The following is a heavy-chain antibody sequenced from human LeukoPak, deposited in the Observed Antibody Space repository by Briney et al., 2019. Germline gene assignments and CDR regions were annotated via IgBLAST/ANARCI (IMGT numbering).Heavy chain of an antibody. CDR1: GFTFSSYA. CDR3: ARDGKHDYGDYGPKYYFDY. J-gene: IGHJ4*02. CDR2: ISYDGGNK. Sequence: AGGSLRLSCAASGFTFSSYAMHWVRQAPGKGLEWVAVISYDGGNKYYADSVKGRFTISRDNSKNTLYLQMNSLRAEDTAVYYCARDGKHDYGDYGPKYYFDYWGQGTLVTVSS. D-gene: IGHD4-17*01. V-gene: IGHV3-30*01.